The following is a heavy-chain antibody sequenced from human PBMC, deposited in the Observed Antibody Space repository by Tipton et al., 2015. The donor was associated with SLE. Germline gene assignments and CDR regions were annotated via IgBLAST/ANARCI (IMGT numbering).Heavy chain of an antibody. J-gene: IGHJ3*02. D-gene: IGHD1-1*01. CDR1: GGSFSGYY. CDR2: INHSGST. V-gene: IGHV4-34*01. Sequence: TLSLTCAVYGGSFSGYYWSWIRQPPGKGLEWFGEINHSGSTNYNPSLKSRVTITVDTSKNQFSLKLSSVTAADATVYYCARSRTTQRGVGPNAFDIWGQGTMVTDSS. CDR3: ARSRTTQRGVGPNAFDI.